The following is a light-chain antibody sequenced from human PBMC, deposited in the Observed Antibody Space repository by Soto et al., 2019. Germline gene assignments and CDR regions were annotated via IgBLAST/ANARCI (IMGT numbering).Light chain of an antibody. CDR3: QQYNNWPPWT. CDR1: QSVSSN. V-gene: IGKV3-15*01. CDR2: GAS. Sequence: EIVMTQSPATLSVSPGERATLSCRASQSVSSNLAWYQQKPGQAPRLLIYGASTRATGIPARFSGSGSGTEFTLTISSLHSEDFAVYCCQQYNNWPPWTFGQGTKVEIK. J-gene: IGKJ1*01.